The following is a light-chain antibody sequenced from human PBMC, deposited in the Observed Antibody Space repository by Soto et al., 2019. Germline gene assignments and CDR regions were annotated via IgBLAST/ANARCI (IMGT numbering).Light chain of an antibody. V-gene: IGKV1-5*01. J-gene: IGKJ3*01. CDR2: DAS. Sequence: DIQMTQSPSTLSASVGDRVTITCRASQSISSWLAWYQQKPGKAPKLLIYDASSLGSGVPSRFSGSGSGTEFTRTISSLQPDDFATYYCQQYNSYSLFTFGPGTKVDIK. CDR1: QSISSW. CDR3: QQYNSYSLFT.